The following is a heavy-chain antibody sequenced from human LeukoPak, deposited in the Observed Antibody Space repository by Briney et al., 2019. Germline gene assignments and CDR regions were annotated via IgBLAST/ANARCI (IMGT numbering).Heavy chain of an antibody. D-gene: IGHD2-8*01. CDR1: GFSFSRYW. V-gene: IGHV3-7*01. CDR2: INQDVSRI. Sequence: GGSLRLSCAGSGFSFSRYWMAWVRQAPGKGLEWVASINQDVSRIHYVDSVKGRFTISRDNAKSSLFLQMTSLRVEDTAVYYCARLKDDVTKFDYWGQGTLVTVSS. CDR3: ARLKDDVTKFDY. J-gene: IGHJ4*02.